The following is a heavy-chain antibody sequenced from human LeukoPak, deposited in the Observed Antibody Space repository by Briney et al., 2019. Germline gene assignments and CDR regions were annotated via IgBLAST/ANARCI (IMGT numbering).Heavy chain of an antibody. Sequence: HPGGSLRLSCAASGFTFSSYSMNWVRQAPGKGLEWVSYISSSSSTIYYADSVKGRFTISRDNAKNSLYLQMNSQRDEDTAVYYCARYLSGWSDDYWGRGTLVTVSS. CDR2: ISSSSSTI. CDR1: GFTFSSYS. J-gene: IGHJ4*02. CDR3: ARYLSGWSDDY. D-gene: IGHD6-19*01. V-gene: IGHV3-48*02.